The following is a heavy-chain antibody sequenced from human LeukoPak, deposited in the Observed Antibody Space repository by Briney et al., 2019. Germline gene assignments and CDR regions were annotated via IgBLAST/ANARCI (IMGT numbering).Heavy chain of an antibody. J-gene: IGHJ3*02. V-gene: IGHV6-1*01. Sequence: SQTLSLTCAISGDSVSSNTAAWNWTRQSPSSGLEWLGRTYYRSKWYNDYAVSVRGRITVNPDTSKNEFSLQLNSVTPEATAVYYCVRDGQLGDDALDIWGQGTLVTVSS. CDR2: TYYRSKWYN. D-gene: IGHD1-1*01. CDR1: GDSVSSNTAA. CDR3: VRDGQLGDDALDI.